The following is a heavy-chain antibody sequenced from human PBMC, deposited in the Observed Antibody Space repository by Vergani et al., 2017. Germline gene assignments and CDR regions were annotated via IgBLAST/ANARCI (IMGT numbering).Heavy chain of an antibody. J-gene: IGHJ6*03. V-gene: IGHV1-2*06. D-gene: IGHD1-26*01. Sequence: QVQLVQSGAEVKKPGASVKVSCKASGYTFTGYYMHWVRQAPGQGLDWMGRINPNSDDTNYAQKFQGRVTITRDTSISTAYRELSRLRSDDTAVYYCARDGVGATVGYYYMDVWGKGTTVTVSS. CDR2: INPNSDDT. CDR1: GYTFTGYY. CDR3: ARDGVGATVGYYYMDV.